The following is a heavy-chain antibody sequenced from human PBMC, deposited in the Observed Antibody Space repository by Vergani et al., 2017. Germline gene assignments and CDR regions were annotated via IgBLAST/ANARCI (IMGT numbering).Heavy chain of an antibody. J-gene: IGHJ2*01. CDR2: IYSGGSST. CDR3: AKVVISSSGGYSYCYFDL. CDR1: GFTFSSYA. D-gene: IGHD5-18*01. V-gene: IGHV3-23*03. Sequence: EVQLLESGGGLVQPGGSLRLSCAASGFTFSSYAMSWVRQAPGKGLEWVSVIYSGGSSTYYADSVKGRFTISRDNSKNTLYLQMNSLRAEDTAVYYCAKVVISSSGGYSYCYFDLWGRGTLVTVSS.